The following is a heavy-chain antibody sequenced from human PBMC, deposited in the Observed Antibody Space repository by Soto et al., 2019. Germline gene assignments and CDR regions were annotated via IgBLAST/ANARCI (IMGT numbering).Heavy chain of an antibody. CDR1: GFSFDDYA. J-gene: IGHJ5*02. CDR3: AATDYYDSNGYSGWFDP. D-gene: IGHD3-22*01. V-gene: IGHV3-9*01. CDR2: ISWNSGSI. Sequence: VQLVESGGGLVQPGRSLRLSCEASGFSFDDYALHWVRQAPGKGLEWVSGISWNSGSIGYADSVKGRFTISRDNAKKSLNLQMNSLRAEDTAFYYCAATDYYDSNGYSGWFDPWGQGTLVTVSS.